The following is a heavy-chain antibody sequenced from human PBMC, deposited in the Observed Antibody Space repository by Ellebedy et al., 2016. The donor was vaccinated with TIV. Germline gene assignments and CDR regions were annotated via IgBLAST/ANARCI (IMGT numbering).Heavy chain of an antibody. CDR2: IHYSGTT. Sequence: MPSETLSLTCTVSGGSISSSSYYHWGWIRQPPGKGLEWIGIIHYSGTTHYNPSLKSRLTIFVDTSKNQFSLNLNSVTAADTAVYYCARWRGETGHFDYWGQGTLVTVSS. V-gene: IGHV4-39*01. CDR1: GGSISSSSYY. CDR3: ARWRGETGHFDY. J-gene: IGHJ4*02. D-gene: IGHD3-16*01.